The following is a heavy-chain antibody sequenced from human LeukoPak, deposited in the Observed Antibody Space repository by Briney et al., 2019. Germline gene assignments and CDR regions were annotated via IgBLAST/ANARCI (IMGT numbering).Heavy chain of an antibody. J-gene: IGHJ4*02. CDR1: GFTVSSNY. V-gene: IGHV3-23*01. Sequence: PGGSLRLSCATSGFTVSSNYMSWVRQAPGKGLEWVSAISGSGGSTYYADSVKGRFTISRDNSKNTLYLQMNSLRAEDTAVYYCALWPSWYFDYWGQGTLVTVSS. CDR3: ALWPSWYFDY. CDR2: ISGSGGST. D-gene: IGHD3-10*01.